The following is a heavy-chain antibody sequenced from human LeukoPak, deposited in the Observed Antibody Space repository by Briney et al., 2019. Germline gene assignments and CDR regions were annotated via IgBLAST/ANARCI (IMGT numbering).Heavy chain of an antibody. CDR2: IYSGDNT. CDR3: ARETLAAAAELNY. V-gene: IGHV3-66*01. D-gene: IGHD6-13*01. J-gene: IGHJ4*02. Sequence: GGSLRLSCAVSGLTFSNYWMHWVRQAPGKGLEWVSLIYSGDNTYYADSVKGRFTISRDNSKNTLYLQMNSLRAEDTAVYYCARETLAAAAELNYWGQGTLVTVSS. CDR1: GLTFSNYW.